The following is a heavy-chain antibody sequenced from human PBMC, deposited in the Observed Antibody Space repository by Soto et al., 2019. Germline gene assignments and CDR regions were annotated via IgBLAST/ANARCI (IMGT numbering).Heavy chain of an antibody. CDR1: GFTFISYA. J-gene: IGHJ5*02. CDR3: ASSTGHSGYGA. CDR2: ISSNGGST. Sequence: PGGALRLSCAASGFTFISYAMHWVRQAPWKGLEYVSAISSNGGSTYYANSVKGRFTISRDNAKNSLYLQMNSLRDEDTAVYYFASSTGHSGYGAWGQGTLVPVSS. V-gene: IGHV3-64*01. D-gene: IGHD5-12*01.